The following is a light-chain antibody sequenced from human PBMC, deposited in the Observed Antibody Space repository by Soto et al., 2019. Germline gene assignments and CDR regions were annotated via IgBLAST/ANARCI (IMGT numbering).Light chain of an antibody. Sequence: EIVLTQSPATLSLSPGERVTLSCRASQSVSNYLAWYQQKPGQAPRLLIYVASNRATGIPARFSGSGSGTDFTLTISSLEPEDFAVYYCQQRSNWPPVYTFGQGTKLEI. CDR2: VAS. V-gene: IGKV3-11*01. CDR3: QQRSNWPPVYT. J-gene: IGKJ2*01. CDR1: QSVSNY.